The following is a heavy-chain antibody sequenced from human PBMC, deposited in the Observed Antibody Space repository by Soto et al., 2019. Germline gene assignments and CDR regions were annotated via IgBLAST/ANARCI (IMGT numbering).Heavy chain of an antibody. J-gene: IGHJ4*02. D-gene: IGHD2-15*01. Sequence: QVQLQESGPGLVKPSETLSLTCTVSGGSITNYYWSWIRQPPGKGLEWIGYIFYSGNTNYNPSLKSRVTISVDTSNNQFSLNLNSVTAADTAVYYCARGLYCSGGSCYFDYWGQGTLVTVSS. V-gene: IGHV4-59*01. CDR3: ARGLYCSGGSCYFDY. CDR1: GGSITNYY. CDR2: IFYSGNT.